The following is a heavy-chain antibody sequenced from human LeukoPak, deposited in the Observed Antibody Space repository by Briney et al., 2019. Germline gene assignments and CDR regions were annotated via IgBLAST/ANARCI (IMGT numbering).Heavy chain of an antibody. CDR2: IIPIFGTA. CDR1: GGTFSSYA. D-gene: IGHD5-18*01. J-gene: IGHJ5*02. CDR3: ARNPGIQLWSYNWFDP. V-gene: IGHV1-69*13. Sequence: SVKVSCKASGGTFSSYAISWVRQAPGQGLEWMGGIIPIFGTANYAQKFQGRVTITADESTSTAYMELSSLGSEDTAVYYCARNPGIQLWSYNWFDPWGQGTLVTVSS.